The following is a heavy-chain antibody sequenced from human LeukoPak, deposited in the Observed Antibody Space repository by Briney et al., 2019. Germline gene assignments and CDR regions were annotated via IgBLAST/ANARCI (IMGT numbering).Heavy chain of an antibody. Sequence: PGGSLRLSCGASGFTFSTYAMTWVRQAPGKGLEWVSAISAAGGSPYYADSVKGRFTISRDNSKNTLYLQMNSLRAEDTAVYYCAFSPLGFNYGYAYWGQGTLVAVSS. CDR3: AFSPLGFNYGYAY. CDR1: GFTFSTYA. V-gene: IGHV3-23*01. J-gene: IGHJ4*02. D-gene: IGHD5-18*01. CDR2: ISAAGGSP.